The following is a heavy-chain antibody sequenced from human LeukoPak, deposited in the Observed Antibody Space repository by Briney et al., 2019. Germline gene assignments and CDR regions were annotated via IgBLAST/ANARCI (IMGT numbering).Heavy chain of an antibody. J-gene: IGHJ4*02. D-gene: IGHD3-22*01. CDR2: IYASGIT. V-gene: IGHV4-4*07. Sequence: PSETLSLTCSVSGGSISNYYWSWIRRPAGKGLEWIGRIYASGITDYKPSLKSRVTMSLDTSKNQFSLKLSSVTAADTAVYYCARADYYDSSGPFDYWGQGTLVTVSS. CDR1: GGSISNYY. CDR3: ARADYYDSSGPFDY.